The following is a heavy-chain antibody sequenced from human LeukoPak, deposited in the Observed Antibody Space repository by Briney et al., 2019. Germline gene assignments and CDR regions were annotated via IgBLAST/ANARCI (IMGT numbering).Heavy chain of an antibody. CDR3: AVPTVTNGVFDY. CDR2: IYYSGST. D-gene: IGHD4-17*01. V-gene: IGHV4-39*01. J-gene: IGHJ4*02. CDR1: GGSISSSSYY. Sequence: SETLSLTCTVSGGSISSSSYYWGWIRQPPGKGLEWIGSIYYSGSTYYNPSLKSRVTISVDTSKNQFSLKLSSVTAADTAVYYCAVPTVTNGVFDYWGQGTLVTVSS.